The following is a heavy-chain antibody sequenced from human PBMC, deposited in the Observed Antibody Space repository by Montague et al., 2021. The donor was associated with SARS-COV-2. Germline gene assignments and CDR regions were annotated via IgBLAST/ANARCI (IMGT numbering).Heavy chain of an antibody. D-gene: IGHD3-10*01. CDR1: SGSIISSGYY. CDR2: IYYSGTT. Sequence: ETLSLTCSVSSGSIISSGYYWGWIRQPPGKELEWIGNIYYSGTTYYNPSLQSRGTISVDTSKNHLFLRLSSVTAADTAVYFCARGMIRGVTTPFDYWGQGSQVTVSS. J-gene: IGHJ4*02. CDR3: ARGMIRGVTTPFDY. V-gene: IGHV4-39*02.